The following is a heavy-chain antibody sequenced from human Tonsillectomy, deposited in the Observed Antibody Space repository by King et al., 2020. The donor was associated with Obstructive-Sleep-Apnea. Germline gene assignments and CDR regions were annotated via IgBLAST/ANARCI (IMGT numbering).Heavy chain of an antibody. CDR2: IWYDGSNK. CDR3: AKVYGLTTVTTIYYYGMDV. D-gene: IGHD4-11*01. J-gene: IGHJ6*02. Sequence: QLVQSGGGVVQPGRSLRLSCAASGFTFSSYGMHWVRQAPGKGLEWVAVIWYDGSNKYYADSVKGRFTISRDNSKNTLYLQMNSLSAEDTAGYYCAKVYGLTTVTTIYYYGMDVWGQGTTVTVSS. V-gene: IGHV3-33*06. CDR1: GFTFSSYG.